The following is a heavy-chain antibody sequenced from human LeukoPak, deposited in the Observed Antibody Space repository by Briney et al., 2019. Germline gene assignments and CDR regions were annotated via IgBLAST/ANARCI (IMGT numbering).Heavy chain of an antibody. CDR1: GFTLSSYE. Sequence: GGSLRLSCAASGFTLSSYEMNWVRQAPGKGPEWISYISGGRDTMYYADSVKGRFTSSRDNAKNSLFLQMNSLRAEDTAVYYCVRVGRIQYFDYWGQGTPATVSS. D-gene: IGHD5-18*01. J-gene: IGHJ4*02. CDR3: VRVGRIQYFDY. CDR2: ISGGRDTM. V-gene: IGHV3-48*03.